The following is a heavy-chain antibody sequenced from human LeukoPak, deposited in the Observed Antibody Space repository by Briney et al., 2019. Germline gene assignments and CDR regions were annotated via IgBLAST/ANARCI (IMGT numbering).Heavy chain of an antibody. J-gene: IGHJ4*02. CDR3: ARDSISGSYYFDY. Sequence: ASVKVSCKASGYTFTSYYIHWVRQAPGQGLEWMGIINHSGGSTRYAQKFQGRVTMTRDTSTSTVYMELSSLRSEDTAVYYCARDSISGSYYFDYWGQGTLVTVSS. V-gene: IGHV1-46*01. CDR2: INHSGGST. D-gene: IGHD1-26*01. CDR1: GYTFTSYY.